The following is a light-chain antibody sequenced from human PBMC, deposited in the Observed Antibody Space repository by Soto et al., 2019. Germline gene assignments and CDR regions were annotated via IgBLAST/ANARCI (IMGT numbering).Light chain of an antibody. CDR2: DAS. CDR3: QQRSNWPPWT. V-gene: IGKV3-11*01. J-gene: IGKJ1*01. Sequence: EIVLTQSPATLSLSPGERATLSFMASQSVSSYLAWYQQKPGQAPRLLIYDASNRATGIPARFSGSGSGTDFTPTISSLEPEDFAVYYCQQRSNWPPWTFGQGTKVDIK. CDR1: QSVSSY.